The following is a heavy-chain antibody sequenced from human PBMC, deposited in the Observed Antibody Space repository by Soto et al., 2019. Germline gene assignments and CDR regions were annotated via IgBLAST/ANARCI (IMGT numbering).Heavy chain of an antibody. D-gene: IGHD3-16*01. CDR3: VRDLR. CDR1: GFPFSNSW. Sequence: EVQLVESGGGLVQPGGSLRLSCAASGFPFSNSWMSWVRQAPGKGLVWVSRINGDGSSTNYADSVKGRFTISRDNAMKTLHLQMNSLRVEDTAVYYCVRDLRWGQGPLVTVSS. V-gene: IGHV3-74*01. CDR2: INGDGSST. J-gene: IGHJ4*02.